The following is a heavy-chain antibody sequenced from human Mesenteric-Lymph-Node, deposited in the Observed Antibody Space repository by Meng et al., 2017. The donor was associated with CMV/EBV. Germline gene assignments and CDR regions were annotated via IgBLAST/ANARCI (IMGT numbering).Heavy chain of an antibody. V-gene: IGHV3-11*04. CDR2: ISSSGTAL. CDR1: GFTVSSNY. J-gene: IGHJ4*02. CDR3: ARSGYHYDSSGYSPVDS. D-gene: IGHD3-22*01. Sequence: GESLKISCAASGFTVSSNYMSWVRQAPGKGLEWISYISSSGTALYDADSVRGRFTISRDNAKSSVYLQMNSLRAEDTAVYYCARSGYHYDSSGYSPVDSWGQGTLVTVSS.